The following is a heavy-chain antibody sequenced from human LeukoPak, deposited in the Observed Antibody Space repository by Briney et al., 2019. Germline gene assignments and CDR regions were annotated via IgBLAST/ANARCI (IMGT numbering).Heavy chain of an antibody. CDR3: ARGSSSRNNDY. CDR1: GYTFTSYG. J-gene: IGHJ4*01. V-gene: IGHV1-18*04. D-gene: IGHD6-13*01. CDR2: ISTYNGNT. Sequence: SVKLSRTASGYTFTSYGITWVRQPPGRGLEWMGWISTYNGNTNYSQTLQGRVTMTTDTSTSTAYMELRSLRPDDTAGYYFARGSSSRNNDYWGQRTLVTVSS.